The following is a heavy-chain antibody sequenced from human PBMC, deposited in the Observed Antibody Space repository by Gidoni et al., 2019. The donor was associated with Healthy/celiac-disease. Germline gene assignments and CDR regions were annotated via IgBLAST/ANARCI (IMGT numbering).Heavy chain of an antibody. CDR2: ISSRSSTI. CDR3: ARVVGGPSGYGY. V-gene: IGHV3-48*02. Sequence: EVQLVESGGGLVQPGGFLRLSCADSGFTFSSYSMNWVRQAPGKGLEWVSYISSRSSTIYYAESVKGRFTISRDNAKNSLYLQMNSLRDEDTAVYYCARVVGGPSGYGYWGQGTLVTVSS. CDR1: GFTFSSYS. D-gene: IGHD3-22*01. J-gene: IGHJ4*02.